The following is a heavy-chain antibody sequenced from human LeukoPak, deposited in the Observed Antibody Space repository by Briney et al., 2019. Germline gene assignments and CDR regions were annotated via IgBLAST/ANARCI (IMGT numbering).Heavy chain of an antibody. CDR1: GFTFGTFW. V-gene: IGHV3-7*01. CDR2: IKQDGSEK. Sequence: PGGSLRLSCAASGFTFGTFWMSWVRQAPGKGLEWVANIKQDGSEKKYVDSVKGRFTISRDNAKNSLSLQMNSLRAEDTAVYYCVRDLIAGYSYGAFDYWGQGTLVTVSS. D-gene: IGHD5-24*01. J-gene: IGHJ4*02. CDR3: VRDLIAGYSYGAFDY.